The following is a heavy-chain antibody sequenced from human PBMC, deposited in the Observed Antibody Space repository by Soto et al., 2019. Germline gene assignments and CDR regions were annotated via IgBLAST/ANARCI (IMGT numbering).Heavy chain of an antibody. Sequence: PVGSLRLSCAASGFTFSSYALHWVRQAPGQGLEWVALISYDGTNKYYADSVKGRFTISRDNSKNALYLQMNSLRPEDTAVYYCAREGGDYYDSSDYYRPPFDYWGQGT. CDR2: ISYDGTNK. CDR1: GFTFSSYA. J-gene: IGHJ4*02. D-gene: IGHD3-22*01. V-gene: IGHV3-30-3*01. CDR3: AREGGDYYDSSDYYRPPFDY.